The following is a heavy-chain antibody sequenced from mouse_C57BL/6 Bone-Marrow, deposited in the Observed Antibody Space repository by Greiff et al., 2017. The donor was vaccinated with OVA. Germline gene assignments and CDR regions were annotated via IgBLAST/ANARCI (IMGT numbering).Heavy chain of an antibody. V-gene: IGHV1-18*01. CDR2: INPNNGGT. CDR3: AREGYGSSYAMDY. CDR1: GYTFTDYN. Sequence: VQLQQSGPELVKPGASVKIPCKASGYTFTDYNMDWVKQSHGKSLEWIGDINPNNGGTIYNQKFKGKATLTVGKSSSTAYMELRSLTSEDTAVYYCAREGYGSSYAMDYWGQGTSVTVSS. D-gene: IGHD1-1*01. J-gene: IGHJ4*01.